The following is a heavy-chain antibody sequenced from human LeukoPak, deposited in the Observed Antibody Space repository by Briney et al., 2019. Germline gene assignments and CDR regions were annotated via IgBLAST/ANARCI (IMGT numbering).Heavy chain of an antibody. Sequence: GGSLRLSCAASGFTFSSHGMNWVRQAPGKGLEWVANIKLDGSEEHYVDSVKGRFAVSRDNAKNSLHLQMNSLRAEDTAVYYCARSSGYGDDAFDIWGQGTMVTVSS. D-gene: IGHD3-10*01. CDR1: GFTFSSHG. J-gene: IGHJ3*02. V-gene: IGHV3-7*01. CDR3: ARSSGYGDDAFDI. CDR2: IKLDGSEE.